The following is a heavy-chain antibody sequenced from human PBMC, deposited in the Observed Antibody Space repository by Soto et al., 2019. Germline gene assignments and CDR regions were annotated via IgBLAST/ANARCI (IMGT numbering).Heavy chain of an antibody. CDR2: INHSGST. CDR3: AGAGIAKVTVFDY. CDR1: GGSFSGYY. J-gene: IGHJ4*02. Sequence: SETLSLTCAVYGGSFSGYYWSWIRQPPGKGLEWIGEINHSGSTNYNPSLKSRVTISVDTSKNQFSLKLSSVTAADTAVYYCAGAGIAKVTVFDYWGQGTLVTVSS. D-gene: IGHD4-17*01. V-gene: IGHV4-34*01.